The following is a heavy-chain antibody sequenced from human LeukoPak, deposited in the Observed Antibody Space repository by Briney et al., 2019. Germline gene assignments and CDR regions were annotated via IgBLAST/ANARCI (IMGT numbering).Heavy chain of an antibody. Sequence: PSETLSLTCTVSGGSISSYYWSWIRQPTGKGLEWIGRIQTSGSTNYNPSLKSRVTMSVDTSKNQCTLKLFSVTAADTAVYYCARVGDYALKDWGQGTLVTVSS. CDR3: ARVGDYALKD. CDR1: GGSISSYY. J-gene: IGHJ4*02. CDR2: IQTSGST. D-gene: IGHD3-16*01. V-gene: IGHV4-4*07.